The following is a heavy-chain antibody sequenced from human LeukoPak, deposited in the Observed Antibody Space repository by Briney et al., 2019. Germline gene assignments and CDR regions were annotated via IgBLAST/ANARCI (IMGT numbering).Heavy chain of an antibody. V-gene: IGHV3-7*01. Sequence: GGSLRLSCAASGFTFSSYWMSWVRQAPGKGLEWVANIKQDGSEKNYVGSVKGRFTISRDNAKNSLYLQMNSLRAEDTAVYYCARVVMITFGGPEGFDYWGQGTLVTVSS. CDR2: IKQDGSEK. CDR1: GFTFSSYW. J-gene: IGHJ4*02. CDR3: ARVVMITFGGPEGFDY. D-gene: IGHD3-16*01.